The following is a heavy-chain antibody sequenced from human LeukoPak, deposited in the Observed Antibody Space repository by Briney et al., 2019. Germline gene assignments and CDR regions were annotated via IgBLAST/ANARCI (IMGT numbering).Heavy chain of an antibody. D-gene: IGHD1-26*01. J-gene: IGHJ4*02. CDR1: GFTFSSYG. V-gene: IGHV3-30*18. CDR3: AKDGSGSYYGYFDY. CDR2: ISYDGSNK. Sequence: GGSLRLSCAASGFTFSSYGMHWVRQAPGKGLEGVAVISYDGSNKYYADSVKGRFTISRDNSKNTLYLQMNSLRAEDTAVYYCAKDGSGSYYGYFDYCGQGTLVTVSS.